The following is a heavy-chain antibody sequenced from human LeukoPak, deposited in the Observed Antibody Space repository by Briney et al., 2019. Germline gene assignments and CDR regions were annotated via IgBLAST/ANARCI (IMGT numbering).Heavy chain of an antibody. CDR1: GFTFSNYA. CDR3: ARDFTYYDFWSGYSSRFDP. CDR2: ISYDGNDK. Sequence: GGSLRLSCAASGFTFSNYAMHWVRQAPGKGLEWVAIISYDGNDKYYTDSVKGRFTISRDKSKNTLYLQMNSLRAEDTAVYYCARDFTYYDFWSGYSSRFDPWGQGTLVTVSS. J-gene: IGHJ5*02. V-gene: IGHV3-30-3*01. D-gene: IGHD3-3*01.